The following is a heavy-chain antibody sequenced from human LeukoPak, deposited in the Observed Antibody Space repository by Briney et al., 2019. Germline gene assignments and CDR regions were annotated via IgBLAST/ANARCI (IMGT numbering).Heavy chain of an antibody. CDR2: ISAYNGNT. J-gene: IGHJ5*02. CDR1: GYTFTSYG. Sequence: ASVKVSCTASGYTFTSYGISWVRQAPGQGLEWMGWISAYNGNTNYAQKLQGRVTMTTDTSTSTAYMELRSLISDDTAVYYCARDSPQITGTTNWFDPWGQGTLVTVSS. D-gene: IGHD1-20*01. V-gene: IGHV1-18*01. CDR3: ARDSPQITGTTNWFDP.